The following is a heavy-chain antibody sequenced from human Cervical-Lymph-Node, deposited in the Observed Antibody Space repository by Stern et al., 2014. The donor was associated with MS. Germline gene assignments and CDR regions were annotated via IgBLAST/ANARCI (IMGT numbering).Heavy chain of an antibody. CDR3: ARRGMDV. J-gene: IGHJ6*02. CDR1: GYSFNIYW. V-gene: IGHV5-51*01. CDR2: IYPDDADT. Sequence: EVQLVQSGAEVKKPGESLTISCKGFGYSFNIYWIAWVRQRPGKGLEWMGVIYPDDADTGYSQSFQGQVTSSVDKSISTAYLQWSSLKPSDTATYFCARRGMDVWGQGTSVTVSS.